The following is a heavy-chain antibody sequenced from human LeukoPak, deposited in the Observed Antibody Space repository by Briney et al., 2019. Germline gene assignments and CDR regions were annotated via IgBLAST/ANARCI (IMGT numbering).Heavy chain of an antibody. J-gene: IGHJ3*02. D-gene: IGHD3-22*01. CDR3: ARARYYYDSSGYYWDAFDI. CDR1: GFTFSSYE. V-gene: IGHV3-48*03. Sequence: GGSLRLSCAASGFTFSSYEMNWVRQAPGKGLEGVSYISSSGSTIYYADSVKGRFTISRDNAKNSLYLQMNSLRAEDTAVYYCARARYYYDSSGYYWDAFDIWGQGTMVTVSS. CDR2: ISSSGSTI.